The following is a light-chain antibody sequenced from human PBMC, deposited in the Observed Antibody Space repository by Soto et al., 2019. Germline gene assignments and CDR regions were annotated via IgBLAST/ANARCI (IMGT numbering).Light chain of an antibody. Sequence: IVMTQSPATLSVSPGERATLSCRASHIFSSTLAWYQQKPGQAPRLLIYGASTKATGIPARFSGSGSGTAFTITNSSLQSEDFAVDYCQQYNNWPPLTFGGGTKVEIK. J-gene: IGKJ4*01. CDR3: QQYNNWPPLT. CDR2: GAS. V-gene: IGKV3-15*01. CDR1: HIFSST.